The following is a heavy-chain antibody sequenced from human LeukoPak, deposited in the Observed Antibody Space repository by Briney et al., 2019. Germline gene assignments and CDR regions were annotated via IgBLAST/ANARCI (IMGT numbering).Heavy chain of an antibody. V-gene: IGHV4-39*01. J-gene: IGHJ5*02. CDR1: GGSISSSSYY. D-gene: IGHD3-10*01. CDR3: ARRRVDYGSGSSVGWFDP. CDR2: IYYSGSA. Sequence: SETLSLTCTVSGGSISSSSYYWGWLRQPPGQGLEWIVSIYYSGSAYYNPSLKSPVTISVDTSKNQFSLKLSSVTAADTAVYYCARRRVDYGSGSSVGWFDPWGQGTLVTVSS.